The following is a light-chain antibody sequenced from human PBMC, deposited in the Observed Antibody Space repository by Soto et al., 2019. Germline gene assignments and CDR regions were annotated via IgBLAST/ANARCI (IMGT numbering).Light chain of an antibody. J-gene: IGLJ1*01. Sequence: QSALTQPPSASGSPGQSVTISCTGTSSDIGGYNYVSWYQQHSGKAPKLXXXXVXXRPSGVSNRFSGSKSGNTASLSISGLQADDEADYHCSSYTSHSTRVFGTGTRSPS. CDR1: SSDIGGYNY. CDR2: XVX. V-gene: IGLV2-14*03. CDR3: SSYTSHSTRV.